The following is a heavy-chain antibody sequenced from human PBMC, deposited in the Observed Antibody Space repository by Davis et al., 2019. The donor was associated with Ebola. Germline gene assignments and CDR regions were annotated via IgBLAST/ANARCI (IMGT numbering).Heavy chain of an antibody. J-gene: IGHJ6*03. Sequence: PGGSLRLSCAASGFTFSSYWMHWVRQAPGKGLEWVSAISGSGGSTYYADSVKGRFTISRDNSKNTLYLQMNSLRAEDTAVYYCAKGSVPRYYDFWSGYYYYYYYMDVWGKGTTVTVSS. D-gene: IGHD3-3*01. CDR2: ISGSGGST. V-gene: IGHV3-23*01. CDR3: AKGSVPRYYDFWSGYYYYYYYMDV. CDR1: GFTFSSYW.